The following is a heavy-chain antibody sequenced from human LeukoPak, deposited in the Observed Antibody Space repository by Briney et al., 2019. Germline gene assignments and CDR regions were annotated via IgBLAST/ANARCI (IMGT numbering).Heavy chain of an antibody. CDR3: ASTGGYGDKIDY. J-gene: IGHJ4*02. D-gene: IGHD4-17*01. CDR1: GGSFNGYY. CDR2: INHSGST. Sequence: SETLSLTCAVYGGSFNGYYWSWIRQPPGKGLEWIGEINHSGSTNYNPSLTSRVTISVDTSKNQFSLKLSSVTAADTAVYYCASTGGYGDKIDYWGQGTLVTVSS. V-gene: IGHV4-34*01.